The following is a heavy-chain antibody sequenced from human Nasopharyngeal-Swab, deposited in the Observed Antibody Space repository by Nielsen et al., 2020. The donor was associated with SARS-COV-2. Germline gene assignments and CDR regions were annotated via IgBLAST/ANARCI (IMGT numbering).Heavy chain of an antibody. V-gene: IGHV3-7*03. J-gene: IGHJ4*02. CDR2: IKEDGSET. CDR3: ARGPDY. Sequence: GESLKISCAASGFSVSTYWMTWVRQDPGRGLEWIANIKEDGSETYYVDSVKGRFTISRDNAKNSLYLQMNSLRAEDTAVYYCARGPDYWGQGTLVTVSS. CDR1: GFSVSTYW.